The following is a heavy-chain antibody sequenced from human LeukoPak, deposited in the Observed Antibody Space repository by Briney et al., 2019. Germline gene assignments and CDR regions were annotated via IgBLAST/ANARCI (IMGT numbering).Heavy chain of an antibody. V-gene: IGHV3-21*01. CDR3: ARDGYSYGPPFDY. CDR2: ISSSSSYI. Sequence: GGSLRLSCAASGFTFSSYSMNWVRQAPGKGLEWVSSISSSSSYIYYADSVKGRFTISRDKAKNSLYLQMNSLRADDTAVYYCARDGYSYGPPFDYWSQGTLVTVSS. D-gene: IGHD5-18*01. CDR1: GFTFSSYS. J-gene: IGHJ4*02.